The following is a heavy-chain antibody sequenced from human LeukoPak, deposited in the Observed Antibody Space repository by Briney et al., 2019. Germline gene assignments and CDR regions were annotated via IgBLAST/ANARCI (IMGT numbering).Heavy chain of an antibody. Sequence: SETLSLTCAVYGGSFSGYYWSWIRQPPGKGLEWIGGINHSGSTNYNPSLKSRVTISVDTSKNQFPLKLSSVTAADTAVYYCARGRYYDSSGYYRWFDPWGQGTLVTVSS. D-gene: IGHD3-22*01. CDR3: ARGRYYDSSGYYRWFDP. CDR2: INHSGST. V-gene: IGHV4-34*01. CDR1: GGSFSGYY. J-gene: IGHJ5*02.